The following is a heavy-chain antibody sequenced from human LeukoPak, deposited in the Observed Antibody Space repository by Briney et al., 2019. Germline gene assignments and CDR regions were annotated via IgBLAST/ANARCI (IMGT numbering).Heavy chain of an antibody. CDR3: ARKTGNYFDY. CDR2: ISYDETNK. J-gene: IGHJ4*02. D-gene: IGHD1-14*01. V-gene: IGHV3-30-3*01. Sequence: GRSLRLSCAASGFTFSDYAMHWVRQASGKGLEWVAVISYDETNKYYADSVRVRFTISRDNSKNTLYLQMNSLRAEDTAVYYCARKTGNYFDYWGQGTLVTVSS. CDR1: GFTFSDYA.